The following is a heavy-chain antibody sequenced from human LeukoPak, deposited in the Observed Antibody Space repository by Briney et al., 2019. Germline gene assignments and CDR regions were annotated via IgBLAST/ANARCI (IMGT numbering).Heavy chain of an antibody. V-gene: IGHV4-59*12. CDR1: GGSISSYY. D-gene: IGHD1-20*01. Sequence: KPSETLSLTCTVSGGSISSYYWSWIRQPPGKGLEWIGYIYYSGSTNYNPSLKSRVTISVDTSKNQFSLKLSSVTAADTAVYYCARYNWNFDYWGQGTLVTVSS. CDR2: IYYSGST. CDR3: ARYNWNFDY. J-gene: IGHJ4*02.